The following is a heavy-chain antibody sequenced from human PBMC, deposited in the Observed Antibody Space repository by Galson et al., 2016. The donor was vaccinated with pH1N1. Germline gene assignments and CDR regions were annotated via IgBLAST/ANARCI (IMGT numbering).Heavy chain of an antibody. CDR2: IDWDDDK. Sequence: ALVKPTQTLTLTCTFSGFSLTTSGMCVTWIRQPPGKALEWLALIDWDDDKYYSTSLKARLTIFKDTSKNQVVLTVTNMDPVDTATYYCARARSAAAGAIDIWGQGTLVTVSS. D-gene: IGHD6-13*01. CDR1: GFSLTTSGMC. J-gene: IGHJ4*02. V-gene: IGHV2-70*01. CDR3: ARARSAAAGAIDI.